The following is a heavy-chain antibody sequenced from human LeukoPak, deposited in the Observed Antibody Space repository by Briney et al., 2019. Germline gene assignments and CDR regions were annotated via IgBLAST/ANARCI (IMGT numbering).Heavy chain of an antibody. V-gene: IGHV5-51*01. CDR3: ARRIAVAGSDFDY. CDR1: GYSFTSYW. D-gene: IGHD6-19*01. Sequence: GEPLKISCKASGYSFTSYWIGGVRRMPGKGLEGMGIIYPGDSDTRYSPSFQGQVTISADKSISTAYLQWSSLKASDTAMYYCARRIAVAGSDFDYWGQGTLVTVSS. CDR2: IYPGDSDT. J-gene: IGHJ4*02.